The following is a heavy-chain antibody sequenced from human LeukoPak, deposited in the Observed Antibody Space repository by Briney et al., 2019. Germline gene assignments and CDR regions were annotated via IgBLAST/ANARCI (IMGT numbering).Heavy chain of an antibody. J-gene: IGHJ4*02. V-gene: IGHV3-15*07. D-gene: IGHD6-6*01. CDR3: ITGTVPLSSSLYS. CDR1: GFTFNSAW. CDR2: IRSKTNGGTT. Sequence: MTGGSLRLSCAASGFTFNSAWMNWVRQAPGKGLEWVGRIRSKTNGGTTDYAAPVKGRFTISRDDSKNTLYLQMNSLKSEDTAVYYCITGTVPLSSSLYSWGQGTLVTVSP.